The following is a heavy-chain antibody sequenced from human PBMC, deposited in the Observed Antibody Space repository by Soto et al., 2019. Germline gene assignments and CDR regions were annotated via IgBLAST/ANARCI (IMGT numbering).Heavy chain of an antibody. CDR2: ISAYNGNT. J-gene: IGHJ5*02. V-gene: IGHV1-18*01. D-gene: IGHD1-26*01. Sequence: QVQLVQSGAEVKKPGASVKVSCKASGYTFTSYGISWVRQAPGQGLEWMGWISAYNGNTNYAQKLQGRVTMTTDTSTSTAYMERRGLRSDETAVYYCASSTNGVGANNWFDPWGQGTLVTVSS. CDR3: ASSTNGVGANNWFDP. CDR1: GYTFTSYG.